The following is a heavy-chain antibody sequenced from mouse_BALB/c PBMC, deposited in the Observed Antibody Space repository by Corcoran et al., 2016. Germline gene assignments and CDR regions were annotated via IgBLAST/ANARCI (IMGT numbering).Heavy chain of an antibody. V-gene: IGHV9-4*02. CDR1: GYTFTTAG. CDR3: ARGNWYVDV. J-gene: IGHJ1*01. Sequence: QIQLVQSGPELKKPGETVRISCKASGYTFTTAGMQWVQKMPGKGLKWIGWINTHSGVPKYAEDFKGRFAFSLETSASTAYLQISNLKNEDTATYFCARGNWYVDVWGAGTTVTVSS. CDR2: INTHSGVP.